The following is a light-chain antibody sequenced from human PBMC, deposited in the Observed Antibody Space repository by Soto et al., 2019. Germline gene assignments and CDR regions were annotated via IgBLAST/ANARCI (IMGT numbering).Light chain of an antibody. CDR1: QSVSSN. CDR2: GAS. CDR3: QQSYRTPHT. Sequence: EIVMTQSPATLSVSPGERATLSCRASQSVSSNLAWYQQKPGQAPRLLIYGASIRATGIPARFSGSGSGTSFTLTISSLQPEDFATYYCQQSYRTPHTFGQGTKLETK. V-gene: IGKV3-15*01. J-gene: IGKJ2*01.